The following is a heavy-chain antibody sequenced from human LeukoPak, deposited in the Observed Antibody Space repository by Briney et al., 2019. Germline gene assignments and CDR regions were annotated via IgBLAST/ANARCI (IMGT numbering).Heavy chain of an antibody. J-gene: IGHJ5*02. D-gene: IGHD6-19*01. CDR1: GNTLTELS. CDR2: INPSGGST. Sequence: ASVKVSCKVSGNTLTELSAHWVRQAPGQGLEWMGVINPSGGSTSYAQKFQGRITMTRDTSTSTVYVELSSLRSEDSAVYYCASKDSSGWYEEAWGQGTQVTVSS. V-gene: IGHV1-46*01. CDR3: ASKDSSGWYEEA.